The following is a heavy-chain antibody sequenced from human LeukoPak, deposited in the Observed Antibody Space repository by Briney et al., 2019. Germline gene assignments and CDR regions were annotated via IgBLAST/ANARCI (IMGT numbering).Heavy chain of an antibody. J-gene: IGHJ4*02. CDR1: GLTFSSYA. V-gene: IGHV3-23*01. D-gene: IGHD1-14*01. Sequence: GGSLRLSCAASGLTFSSYAMSWVRQAPGKGLEWVSAISGSDGSTYYADSVKGRFTISRDNSKNTLYLQMNSLRAEDTAVYYCAKKELADDRIGTFDYWGQGTLVTVSS. CDR2: ISGSDGST. CDR3: AKKELADDRIGTFDY.